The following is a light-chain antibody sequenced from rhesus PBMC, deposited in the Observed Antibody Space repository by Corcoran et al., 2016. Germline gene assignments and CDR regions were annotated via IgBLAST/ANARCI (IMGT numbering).Light chain of an antibody. CDR2: AAS. CDR1: QGISSY. Sequence: DIQMTQSPSSLSASVEDTVTITCRASQGISSYLNWFQQKPGKAPKLLIYAASSLTRGVPSSFSGSGSGTELTLTISSLQPEDFASYYCLQHNSNPFTFGPGTKLDIK. V-gene: IGKV1-28*01. CDR3: LQHNSNPFT. J-gene: IGKJ3*01.